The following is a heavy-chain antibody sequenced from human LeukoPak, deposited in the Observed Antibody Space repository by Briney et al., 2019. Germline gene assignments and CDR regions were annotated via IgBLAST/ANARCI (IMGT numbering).Heavy chain of an antibody. CDR3: ARTDYYDSSGYFDY. D-gene: IGHD3-22*01. CDR2: INPKSGGT. V-gene: IGHV1-2*02. J-gene: IGHJ4*02. CDR1: GYTFNGYY. Sequence: GASVKVSCKASGYTFNGYYIHWVRQAPGQGLEWMGWINPKSGGTNYAQKFQGRVTMTRDTSISSAYMELNRLRSDDTAVYYCARTDYYDSSGYFDYWGQGTLVTVSS.